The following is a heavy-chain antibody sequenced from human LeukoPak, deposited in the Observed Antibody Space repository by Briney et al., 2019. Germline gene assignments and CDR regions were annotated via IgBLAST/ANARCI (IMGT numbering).Heavy chain of an antibody. CDR2: INAGNGNT. CDR1: GYTFTSYA. V-gene: IGHV1-3*01. CDR3: ARVGWTYNWFDP. J-gene: IGHJ5*02. Sequence: GASVKVSCKASGYTFTSYAMHWVRQDPGQRLEWMGWINAGNGNTKYSQKFQGRVTITRDTSASTAYMELSSLRSEDTAVYYCARVGWTYNWFDPWGQGTLVTVSS. D-gene: IGHD6-19*01.